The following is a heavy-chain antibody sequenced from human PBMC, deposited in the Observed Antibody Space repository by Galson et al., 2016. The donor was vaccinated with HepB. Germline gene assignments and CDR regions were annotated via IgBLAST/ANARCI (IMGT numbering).Heavy chain of an antibody. CDR3: ARSGTYYIFDF. CDR2: FYGSGRT. CDR1: GGSITDYR. Sequence: ETLSLTCTVSGGSITDYRWSWIRQPPGKGLEWIGYFYGSGRTDYNPSLKSRVTLSVDTSKNQFSLKLSSMTAADTAVYYCARSGTYYIFDFWGQGTLVTVSS. D-gene: IGHD3-22*01. J-gene: IGHJ4*02. V-gene: IGHV4-59*01.